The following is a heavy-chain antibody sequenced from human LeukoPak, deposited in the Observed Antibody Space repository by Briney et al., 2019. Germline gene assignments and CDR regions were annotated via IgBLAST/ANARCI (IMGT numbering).Heavy chain of an antibody. CDR3: ARDRPRARYFDY. Sequence: ASVKVSCKASGGTFSDYSISWVRQAPGQGLEWMGRIIPILNVPNYAQKFEGRVTITADKSTSTAYMELSSLKSEDTAVYFCARDRPRARYFDYWGQGTLVTVSS. CDR1: GGTFSDYS. D-gene: IGHD2-15*01. V-gene: IGHV1-69*04. J-gene: IGHJ4*02. CDR2: IIPILNVP.